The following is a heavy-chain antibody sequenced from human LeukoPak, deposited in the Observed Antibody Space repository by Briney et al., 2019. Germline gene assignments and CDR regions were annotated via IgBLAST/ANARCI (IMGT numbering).Heavy chain of an antibody. V-gene: IGHV3-11*01. D-gene: IGHD2-15*01. Sequence: GGSLRLSCAGSGFTFSDYYMSWIRQAPGKGLEWVSYISSSGSSIDYADSVKGRFTISRDNAKKSLYVQMNSLRAEDTAVYYCARVGPYCSGGSCYRLDCWGQGTLVTVSS. CDR1: GFTFSDYY. CDR2: ISSSGSSI. J-gene: IGHJ4*02. CDR3: ARVGPYCSGGSCYRLDC.